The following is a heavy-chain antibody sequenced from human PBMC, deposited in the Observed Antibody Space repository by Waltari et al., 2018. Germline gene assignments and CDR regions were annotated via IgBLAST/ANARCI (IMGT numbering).Heavy chain of an antibody. D-gene: IGHD3-10*01. Sequence: QITLKESGPTVVKPTETLTLTCNFSGFSLSRSGLTVSWIRQPPEKALEWLAVIYWDDDTRYSPFQRTRHTITKDTSKNSVVLTLANMDPGDTAAYFCARSRGMTYLDFWGQGILVTVSS. CDR3: ARSRGMTYLDF. J-gene: IGHJ4*02. V-gene: IGHV2-5*02. CDR1: GFSLSRSGLT. CDR2: IYWDDDT.